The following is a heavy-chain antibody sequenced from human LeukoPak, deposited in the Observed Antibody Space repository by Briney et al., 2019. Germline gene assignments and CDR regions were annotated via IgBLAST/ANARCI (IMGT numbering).Heavy chain of an antibody. CDR1: GYTFTSYY. D-gene: IGHD3-22*01. J-gene: IGHJ3*02. V-gene: IGHV1-46*01. CDR3: ARDGYYDSSGYYSGVDAFDI. Sequence: GASVKVSCKASGYTFTSYYMHWVRQASGQGLEWMGIINPSGGSTSYAQKFQGRVTMTRDTSTSTVYMELSSLRSEDTAVYYCARDGYYDSSGYYSGVDAFDIWGQGTMVTVSS. CDR2: INPSGGST.